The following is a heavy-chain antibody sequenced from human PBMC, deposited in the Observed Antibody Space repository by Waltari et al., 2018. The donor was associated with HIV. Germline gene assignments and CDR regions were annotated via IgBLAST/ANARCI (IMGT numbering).Heavy chain of an antibody. CDR3: ARDSSQVHWFGESLAL. CDR2: ISDYGMKK. D-gene: IGHD3-10*01. J-gene: IGHJ4*02. Sequence: QVQLVESGGGVVQPGDVLRLSCVASGPDFGSDGMHWVRQAPGKGLELLAAISDYGMKKYYGDSLRGRLTISRDNSKKTLYLQMNTLRPEDTAIYFCARDSSQVHWFGESLALWGQGTLVIVSS. CDR1: GPDFGSDG. V-gene: IGHV3-30*03.